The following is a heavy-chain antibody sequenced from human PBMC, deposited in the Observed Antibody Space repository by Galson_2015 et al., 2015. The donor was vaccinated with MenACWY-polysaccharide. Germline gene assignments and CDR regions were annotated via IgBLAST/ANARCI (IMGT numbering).Heavy chain of an antibody. CDR2: IYYSGRT. D-gene: IGHD2-2*01. CDR1: GGSISSGDSY. J-gene: IGHJ1*01. CDR3: ASLPLGNCGSVSCYGYFHH. Sequence: LSLTCTVSGGSISSGDSYWSWLRQSPGKGLEWIGYIYYSGRTNYSPSLKSRATVSLDTSKNQFSLKLSFVTAADTAVYYCASLPLGNCGSVSCYGYFHHWGQGTLVTVSS. V-gene: IGHV4-30-4*01.